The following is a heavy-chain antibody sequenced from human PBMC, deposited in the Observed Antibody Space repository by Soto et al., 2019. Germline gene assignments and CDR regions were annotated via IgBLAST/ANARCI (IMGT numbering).Heavy chain of an antibody. Sequence: SVKVSCKASGGTFSSYAISWVRQAPGQGLEWMGGIIPIFGTANYAQKFQGRVTITADESTSTAYMELSSLRSEDTAVYYCARESYCGGDCYHYWGQGTLVTVSS. V-gene: IGHV1-69*13. CDR2: IIPIFGTA. CDR3: ARESYCGGDCYHY. J-gene: IGHJ4*02. CDR1: GGTFSSYA. D-gene: IGHD2-21*02.